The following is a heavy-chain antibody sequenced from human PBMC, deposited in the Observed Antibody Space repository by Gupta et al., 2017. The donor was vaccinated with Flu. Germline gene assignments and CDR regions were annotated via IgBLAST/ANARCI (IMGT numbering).Heavy chain of an antibody. V-gene: IGHV4-59*01. CDR1: GGSISSYY. D-gene: IGHD6-19*01. Sequence: QVQLQESGPGLVKPSETLSLTCTVSGGSISSYYWSWIRQPPGKGLEWIGYIYYSGSTNYNPSLKSRVTISVDTSKNQFSLKLSSVTAADTAVYYCARGGGRGWYTAAFDIWGQGTMVTFSS. CDR2: IYYSGST. J-gene: IGHJ3*02. CDR3: ARGGGRGWYTAAFDI.